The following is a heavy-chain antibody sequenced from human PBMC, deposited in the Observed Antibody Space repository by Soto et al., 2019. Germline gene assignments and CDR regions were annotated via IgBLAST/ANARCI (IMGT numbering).Heavy chain of an antibody. J-gene: IGHJ6*02. CDR1: GYTFTGYY. V-gene: IGHV1-2*04. CDR2: INPNSGGT. CDR3: ARDGLSAAGTYYFYGMDV. Sequence: VKVSCQASGYTFTGYYMHWVRQAPGQGLEWMGWINPNSGGTNYAQKFQGWVTMTRDTSISTAYMELSRLRSDDTAVYYCARDGLSAAGTYYFYGMDVWGQGTTVPVS. D-gene: IGHD6-13*01.